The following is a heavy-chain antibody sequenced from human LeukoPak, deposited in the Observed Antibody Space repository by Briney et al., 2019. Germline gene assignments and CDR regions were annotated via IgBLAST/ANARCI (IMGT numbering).Heavy chain of an antibody. CDR2: IKQDGSEK. CDR1: GFTFSSYW. Sequence: GGSLRLSCAASGFTFSSYWMSWVRQAPGKGLEWVANIKQDGSEKYYVDSVKGRFTISRDNAKNSLYLQMNSLRAEDTAVYYCARDFDGPYYYYGMDVWGQGTTVTVSS. CDR3: ARDFDGPYYYYGMDV. D-gene: IGHD5-24*01. J-gene: IGHJ6*02. V-gene: IGHV3-7*05.